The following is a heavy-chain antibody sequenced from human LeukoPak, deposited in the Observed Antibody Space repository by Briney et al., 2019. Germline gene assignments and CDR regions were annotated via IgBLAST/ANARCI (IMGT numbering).Heavy chain of an antibody. CDR1: GGSISSRSYY. V-gene: IGHV4-39*02. Sequence: SETLSLTRTVSGGSISSRSYYWGWIRQPPGKGLEWIGNIYYSGSTYYNPSLMSRGTISVDTSKNQFSLKLSSVTAANTAVYYCAREVAGTPWIDYWGQGTLVTVSS. CDR2: IYYSGST. D-gene: IGHD6-19*01. CDR3: AREVAGTPWIDY. J-gene: IGHJ4*02.